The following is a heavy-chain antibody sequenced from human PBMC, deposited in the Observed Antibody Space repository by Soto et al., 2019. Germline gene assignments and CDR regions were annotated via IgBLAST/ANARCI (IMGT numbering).Heavy chain of an antibody. CDR2: INSDGSRT. V-gene: IGHV3-74*03. D-gene: IGHD1-1*01. CDR1: GFAFSNYW. J-gene: IGHJ6*03. Sequence: EVQLVESGGGLVQPGGSLRLSCPASGFAFSNYWMHWVRQDPGKGLVWVSRINSDGSRTTYADSVRGRFTISRDNAKNTVYLQMNSLSAEDTAVYYCARIGTGYYYMDVWGKGTTVTVSS. CDR3: ARIGTGYYYMDV.